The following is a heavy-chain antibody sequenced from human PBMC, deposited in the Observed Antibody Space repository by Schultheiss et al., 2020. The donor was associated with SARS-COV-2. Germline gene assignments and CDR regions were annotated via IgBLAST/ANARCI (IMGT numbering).Heavy chain of an antibody. D-gene: IGHD1-26*01. CDR3: ARDTRIAGYYYGMDV. Sequence: GGSLRLSCAASGFIVSSNHMSWVRQAPGKGLEWVSLIYSGGRTCYADSVKGRFTISRDNAKKSLYLQMNSLRDEDTAVYYCARDTRIAGYYYGMDVWGQGTTVTVS. CDR1: GFIVSSNH. J-gene: IGHJ6*02. CDR2: IYSGGRT. V-gene: IGHV3-53*01.